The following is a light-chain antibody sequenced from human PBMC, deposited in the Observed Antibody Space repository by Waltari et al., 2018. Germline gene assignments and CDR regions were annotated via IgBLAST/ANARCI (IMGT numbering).Light chain of an antibody. CDR1: QSVRTW. Sequence: DIQITQSPSTLSASVGDRVTITCRASQSVRTWLAWYQEKPGKAPKLLIDKASSLESGVPSRFSGSGSGTEFTLTISSLQPDDFATYYCQQCHSYSFGQGTKVEI. CDR2: KAS. J-gene: IGKJ2*01. V-gene: IGKV1-5*03. CDR3: QQCHSYS.